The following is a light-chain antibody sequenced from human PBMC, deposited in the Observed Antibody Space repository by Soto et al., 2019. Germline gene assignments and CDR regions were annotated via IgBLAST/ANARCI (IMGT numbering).Light chain of an antibody. Sequence: IRMTQSPTSLSAPPLDRLTITCLASQGISSYLAWYQQKPGKAPKLLIYAAYNLQSGVPSRFSGSGSGTDFTLTISILQPEDFATYYCQQSYSTPGVTFGQGTLLEIK. J-gene: IGKJ5*01. CDR1: QGISSY. V-gene: IGKV1-8*01. CDR3: QQSYSTPGVT. CDR2: AAY.